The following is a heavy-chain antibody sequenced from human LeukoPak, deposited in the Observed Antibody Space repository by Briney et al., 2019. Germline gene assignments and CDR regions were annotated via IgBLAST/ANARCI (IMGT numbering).Heavy chain of an antibody. CDR2: IHGTEGTT. CDR3: ATYSGTFGFDY. CDR1: GFSFSIHA. D-gene: IGHD1-26*01. Sequence: GGSLRLSCAASGFSFSIHAMSWVRQAPGKGLKWVSAIHGTEGTTFYADSVKGRFTISRDNSKNTLYLQMNSLRAEDTAVYYCATYSGTFGFDYWGQGTLVTVSS. J-gene: IGHJ4*02. V-gene: IGHV3-23*01.